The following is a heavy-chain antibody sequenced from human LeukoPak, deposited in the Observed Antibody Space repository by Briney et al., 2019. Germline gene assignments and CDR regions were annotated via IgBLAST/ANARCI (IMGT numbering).Heavy chain of an antibody. V-gene: IGHV1-8*01. Sequence: ASVKDTCQASGYTLTSYDINWVRQATGKGLEGMGWMNPNSGNTGYAQKFQGRVTMTRTTSISTAYMELSSLRSEDTAVYYCARGLRDRGPRRYYYYYMDVWGKGTTVTVSS. CDR1: GYTLTSYD. J-gene: IGHJ6*03. D-gene: IGHD1-14*01. CDR2: MNPNSGNT. CDR3: ARGLRDRGPRRYYYYYMDV.